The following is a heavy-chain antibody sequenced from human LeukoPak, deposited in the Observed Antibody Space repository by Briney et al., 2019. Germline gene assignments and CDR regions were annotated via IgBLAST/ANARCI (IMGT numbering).Heavy chain of an antibody. CDR1: GFTFSDYY. CDR3: AKVSGPGFDVFDI. CDR2: ISSSGSTI. V-gene: IGHV3-11*01. Sequence: GGSLRLSCAASGFTFSDYYMSWIRQAPGKGLEWVSYISSSGSTIYYADSVKGRFTISRDNAKNSLYLQMNSLRAEDTAVYHCAKVSGPGFDVFDIWGQGTMVTVSS. J-gene: IGHJ3*02. D-gene: IGHD5/OR15-5a*01.